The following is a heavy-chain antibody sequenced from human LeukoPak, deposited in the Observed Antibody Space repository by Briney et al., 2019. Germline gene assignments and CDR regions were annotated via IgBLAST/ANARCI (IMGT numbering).Heavy chain of an antibody. J-gene: IGHJ5*02. D-gene: IGHD6-13*01. V-gene: IGHV4-59*01. Sequence: SETLSLTCTVSGGSISSYSWSWIRQPPGKGLEWIGYIYYSGSTNYNPSLKSRVTISVDTSKNQFSLKLSSVTAADTAVYYCARDLGVYPMFDPWGQGTLVTVSS. CDR2: IYYSGST. CDR1: GGSISSYS. CDR3: ARDLGVYPMFDP.